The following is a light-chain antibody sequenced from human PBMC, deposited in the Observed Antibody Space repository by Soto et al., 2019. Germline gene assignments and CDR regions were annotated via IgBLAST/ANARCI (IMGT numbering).Light chain of an antibody. Sequence: QSVLTQPASVSGSPGQSITISCTGTSSDVGYYNSVSWYQQYPGKAPKLMIYEVSNRPSEVSNRFSGSKSGNTASLTISGLQAEDEADYYCSSYASSSTLFGGGTKLTGL. CDR3: SSYASSSTL. CDR2: EVS. V-gene: IGLV2-14*01. J-gene: IGLJ2*01. CDR1: SSDVGYYNS.